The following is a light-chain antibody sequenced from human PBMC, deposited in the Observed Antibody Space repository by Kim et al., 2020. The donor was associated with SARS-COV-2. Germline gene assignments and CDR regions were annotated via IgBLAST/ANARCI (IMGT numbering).Light chain of an antibody. CDR3: MLALQTHHT. J-gene: IGKJ2*01. CDR2: LVS. CDR1: QSLLESNGYTY. Sequence: EIVMTQSPLSLPVTPGEPASISCRSSQSLLESNGYTYLDWYLQKPGQSPQLLIYLVSNRASGVLDRFSGSGSGTDFTLKISSVESEDVGVYYCMLALQTHHTFGQETKLEI. V-gene: IGKV2-28*01.